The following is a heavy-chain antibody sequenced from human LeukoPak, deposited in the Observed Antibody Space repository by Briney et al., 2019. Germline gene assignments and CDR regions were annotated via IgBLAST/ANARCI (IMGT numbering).Heavy chain of an antibody. CDR2: IYTSGST. CDR3: ARGGYYGSGNDFRFDP. V-gene: IGHV4-61*02. D-gene: IGHD3-10*01. CDR1: GGSISSGSYY. Sequence: NPSQTLSLTCTVSGGSISSGSYYWSWIRQPAGKGLEWIGRIYTSGSTKYNPSLKSRVTMSVDTPKNQFSLNLSYVTAADTAVYYCARGGYYGSGNDFRFDPWGQGTLVTVSS. J-gene: IGHJ5*02.